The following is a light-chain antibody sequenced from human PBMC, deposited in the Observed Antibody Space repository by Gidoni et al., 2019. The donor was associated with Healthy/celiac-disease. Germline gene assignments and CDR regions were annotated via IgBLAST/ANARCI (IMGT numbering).Light chain of an antibody. CDR3: QSYDSSLSGYV. CDR1: SSNIGAGYD. J-gene: IGLJ1*01. Sequence: QSVLTQPPSVSGAPGQRVTIPCTGSSSNIGAGYDVHWYQQLPGTAPKHLIQGNSNRPSGVPDRFSGSKSGTSASLAITGLQAEDEADYYCQSYDSSLSGYVFGTGTKVTV. V-gene: IGLV1-40*01. CDR2: GNS.